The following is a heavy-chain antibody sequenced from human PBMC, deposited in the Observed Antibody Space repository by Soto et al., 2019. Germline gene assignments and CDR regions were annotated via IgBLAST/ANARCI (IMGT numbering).Heavy chain of an antibody. D-gene: IGHD3-10*01. CDR3: ATFMVRGVIWTIDY. CDR1: GYTLTELS. V-gene: IGHV1-24*01. J-gene: IGHJ4*02. Sequence: ASVKVSCKVSGYTLTELSMHWVRQAPGKGLEWMGGFDPEDGETIYAQKFQGRVTMTEDTSTDPAYMELSSLRSEDTAVYYCATFMVRGVIWTIDYWGQGTLVTVSS. CDR2: FDPEDGET.